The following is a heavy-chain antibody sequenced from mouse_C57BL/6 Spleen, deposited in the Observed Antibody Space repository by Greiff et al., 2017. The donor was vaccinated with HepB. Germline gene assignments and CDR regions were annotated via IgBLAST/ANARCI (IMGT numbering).Heavy chain of an antibody. Sequence: EVKLMESGGDLVKPGGSLKLSCAASGFTFSSYGMSWVRQTPDKRLEWVATISSGGSYTYYPDSVKGRFTISRDNAKKTLYLQMSSLKSEDTAMYYCARQTENYFDYWGQGTTLTVSS. J-gene: IGHJ2*01. CDR1: GFTFSSYG. CDR2: ISSGGSYT. V-gene: IGHV5-6*01. CDR3: ARQTENYFDY.